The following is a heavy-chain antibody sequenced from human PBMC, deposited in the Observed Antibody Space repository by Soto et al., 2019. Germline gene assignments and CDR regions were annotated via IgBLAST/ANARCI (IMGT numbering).Heavy chain of an antibody. J-gene: IGHJ3*02. V-gene: IGHV3-48*01. D-gene: IGHD2-15*01. CDR3: ARSNLAASAFDI. Sequence: EVQLVESGGGLVQPGGSLRLSCAASGFTFSSYSMNWVRQAPGKGLEWVSYISSSSSTIYYADSVKARFTISRDNAKNSLYLQMNSLRAEDTAVYYCARSNLAASAFDIWGQGTMVTVSS. CDR1: GFTFSSYS. CDR2: ISSSSSTI.